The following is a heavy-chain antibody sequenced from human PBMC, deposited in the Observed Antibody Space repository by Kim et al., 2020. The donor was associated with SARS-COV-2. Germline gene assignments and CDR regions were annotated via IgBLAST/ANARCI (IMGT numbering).Heavy chain of an antibody. V-gene: IGHV4-31*03. Sequence: SETLSLTCTVSGGSISSGGYYWSWIRQHPGKGLEWIGYIYYSGSTYYNPSLKSRVTISVDTSKNNFSLKLSSVTAADTAVYYCARDTLKNPVPLGYYYYYGMDVWGQGTTVTVSS. CDR2: IYYSGST. CDR3: ARDTLKNPVPLGYYYYYGMDV. CDR1: GGSISSGGYY. J-gene: IGHJ6*02.